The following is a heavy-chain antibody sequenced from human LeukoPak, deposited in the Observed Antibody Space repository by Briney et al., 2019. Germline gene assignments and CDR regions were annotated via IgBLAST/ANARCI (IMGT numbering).Heavy chain of an antibody. D-gene: IGHD3-3*01. J-gene: IGHJ6*03. Sequence: GGSLTLSRAASGLTFSSYWMHWVRQAPGEGLVWVSRINSDGSSTSYADSAKGRYTISRDNAKNTLYLQMNSLRAEDTAVYYCARGDYDFWSGYPYYYYYMDVWGKGTTVTVSS. CDR3: ARGDYDFWSGYPYYYYYMDV. CDR1: GLTFSSYW. V-gene: IGHV3-74*01. CDR2: INSDGSST.